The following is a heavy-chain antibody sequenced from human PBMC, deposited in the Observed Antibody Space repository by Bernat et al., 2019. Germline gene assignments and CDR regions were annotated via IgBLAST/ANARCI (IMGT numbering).Heavy chain of an antibody. Sequence: EVQLVETGGGLIQPGGSLRLSCAASGFSVSSNYMSWVRQAPGKGLEWVSVIHSGGTTYYEDSVKGRFIISRDNSKNTLYLQMNSLRAEDMAVYYCATSITMMVYWGQGTLVTVSS. CDR1: GFSVSSNY. CDR3: ATSITMMVY. D-gene: IGHD3-22*01. V-gene: IGHV3-53*02. J-gene: IGHJ4*02. CDR2: IHSGGTT.